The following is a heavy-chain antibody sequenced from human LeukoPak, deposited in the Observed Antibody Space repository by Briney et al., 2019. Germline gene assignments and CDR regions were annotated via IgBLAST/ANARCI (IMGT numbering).Heavy chain of an antibody. J-gene: IGHJ4*02. V-gene: IGHV4-34*01. CDR1: GGSFSGYY. D-gene: IGHD3-10*01. CDR2: INHSGST. CDR3: ARGLEPRRYGSGSYGYGY. Sequence: SETLSLTCAVYGGSFSGYYWSWIRQPPGKGLEWIGEINHSGSTNYNPSLKSRVTISVDTSKSQFSLKLSSVTAADTAVYYCARGLEPRRYGSGSYGYGYWGQGTLVTVSS.